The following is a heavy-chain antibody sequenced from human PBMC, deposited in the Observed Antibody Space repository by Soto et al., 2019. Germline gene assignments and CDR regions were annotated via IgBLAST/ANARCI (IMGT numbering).Heavy chain of an antibody. CDR1: GYTFTSYG. V-gene: IGHV1-18*01. CDR2: ISAYNGNT. J-gene: IGHJ6*02. D-gene: IGHD6-19*01. Sequence: ASVKVSCKASGYTFTSYGISWVRQAPGQGLEWMGWISAYNGNTNYAQKLQDRVTMTTDTSTSTAYMELRSLRSDDTAVYYCAGPRASSGWYNPSYYYYGMDVWGQGTTVTVSS. CDR3: AGPRASSGWYNPSYYYYGMDV.